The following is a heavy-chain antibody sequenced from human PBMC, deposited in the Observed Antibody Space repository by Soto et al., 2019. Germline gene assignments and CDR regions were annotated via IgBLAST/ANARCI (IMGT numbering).Heavy chain of an antibody. J-gene: IGHJ4*02. D-gene: IGHD2-15*01. CDR3: AHRPSYCSGGSCYSGFDY. V-gene: IGHV2-5*02. Sequence: QITLKESGPTLVKPTQTLTLTCTFSGFSLSTSGVGVGWIRQPPGKALEWLALINWDDDKRHSPSLKSRLTNTKDTSKNPVVLTMTNMDPVDTATYYCAHRPSYCSGGSCYSGFDYWGQGTLVTVSS. CDR1: GFSLSTSGVG. CDR2: INWDDDK.